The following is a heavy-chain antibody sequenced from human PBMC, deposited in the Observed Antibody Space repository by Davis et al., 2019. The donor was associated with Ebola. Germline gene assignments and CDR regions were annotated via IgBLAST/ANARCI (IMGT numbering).Heavy chain of an antibody. D-gene: IGHD6-19*01. CDR2: VPGGNGNT. V-gene: IGHV1-3*01. CDR3: ARASFGYNSGWYADY. J-gene: IGHJ4*02. Sequence: ASVKVSCKASGFTLTRYAIHWVRQAPGQGLEWMGWVPGGNGNTKYSQRFQGRVTITTDTSASTVYLDLTSLRSDDTAVFYCARASFGYNSGWYADYWGPGSLVTVSS. CDR1: GFTLTRYA.